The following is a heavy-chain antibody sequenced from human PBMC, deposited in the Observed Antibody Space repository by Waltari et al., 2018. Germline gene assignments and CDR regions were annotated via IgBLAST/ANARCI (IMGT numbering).Heavy chain of an antibody. CDR1: GYSFTSYW. J-gene: IGHJ4*02. D-gene: IGHD1-26*01. V-gene: IGHV5-51*01. CDR2: TYPGASDT. CDR3: ARRPSNSGSSRYFDY. Sequence: EVQLVQSGAEVKKPGESLKISCKGSGYSFTSYWIGWVRQMPGKGLEWMGITYPGASDTRYSPSFQGQVTISADKAISTAYLQWSSLKASDTAMYYCARRPSNSGSSRYFDYWGQGTLVTVSS.